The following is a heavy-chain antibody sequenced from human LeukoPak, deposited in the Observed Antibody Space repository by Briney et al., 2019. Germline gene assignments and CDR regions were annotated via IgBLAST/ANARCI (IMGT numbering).Heavy chain of an antibody. CDR2: INPNSGGT. Sequence: ASVKVSCKASGYTFTGYYMHWVRQAPGQGLEWMGRINPNSGGTNYAQKFQGRVTITRDTSASTAYMELSSLRSEDTAVYYCARDPGWYYYYYGMDVWGQGTTVTVSS. CDR1: GYTFTGYY. D-gene: IGHD6-19*01. CDR3: ARDPGWYYYYYGMDV. V-gene: IGHV1-2*06. J-gene: IGHJ6*02.